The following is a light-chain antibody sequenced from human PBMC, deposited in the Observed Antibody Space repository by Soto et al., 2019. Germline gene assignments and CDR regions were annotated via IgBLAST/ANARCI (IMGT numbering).Light chain of an antibody. J-gene: IGKJ1*01. CDR2: DAS. V-gene: IGKV3D-20*02. Sequence: EIVLTQSPGRLSLSPGGRATLSCRASQSLSSSQLAWYQQKPGQAPRLLIHDASSRATGISDRFTGSGSGTDFTLTITTLEPEDFAVYYCQQRSNWPTFGQGTKVDI. CDR3: QQRSNWPT. CDR1: QSLSSSQ.